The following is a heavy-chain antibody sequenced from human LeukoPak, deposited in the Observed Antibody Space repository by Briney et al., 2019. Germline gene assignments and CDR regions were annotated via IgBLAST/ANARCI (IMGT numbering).Heavy chain of an antibody. CDR1: GFTVSSNY. Sequence: GGSLRLSCAASGFTVSSNYMSWVRQAPGKGLEWVSVIYSGGSTYYADSVKGRFTISRDNSKNTLYLQMNSPRTEDTAVYYCASVNGDGAEYFQHWGQGTLVTVSS. CDR2: IYSGGST. J-gene: IGHJ1*01. V-gene: IGHV3-53*01. CDR3: ASVNGDGAEYFQH. D-gene: IGHD2-21*01.